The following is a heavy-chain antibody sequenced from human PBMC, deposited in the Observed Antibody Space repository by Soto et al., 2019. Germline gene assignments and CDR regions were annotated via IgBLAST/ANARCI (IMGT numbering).Heavy chain of an antibody. J-gene: IGHJ3*02. D-gene: IGHD1-26*01. CDR3: ARDLERGSYGDAFDI. CDR1: GHSVAINIAA. Sequence: PSLTLSLNCDISGHSVAINIAAWNWIRQSPSRGLEWLGRTYYRSKWYNDYAVSVKSRITINPDTSKNQFSLQLSSVTPEDTAVYXCARDLERGSYGDAFDIWGQGTMVTVSS. CDR2: TYYRSKWYN. V-gene: IGHV6-1*01.